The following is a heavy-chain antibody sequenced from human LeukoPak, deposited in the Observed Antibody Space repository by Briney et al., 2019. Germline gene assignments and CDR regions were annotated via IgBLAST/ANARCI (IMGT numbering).Heavy chain of an antibody. CDR1: GLTFSRYA. CDR2: ISSNGGST. J-gene: IGHJ4*02. CDR3: VKAYCSSTSCLLDY. D-gene: IGHD2-2*01. V-gene: IGHV3-64D*09. Sequence: GGSLRLSCSASGLTFSRYAMHWVRQAPGKGLEYVSAISSNGGSTYYADSVKGRFTISRDNSKNTLYLQMSSLRAEDTAVYYCVKAYCSSTSCLLDYWGQGTLVTVSS.